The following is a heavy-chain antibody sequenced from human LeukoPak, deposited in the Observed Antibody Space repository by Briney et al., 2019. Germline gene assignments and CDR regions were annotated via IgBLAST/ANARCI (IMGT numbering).Heavy chain of an antibody. CDR1: GYTFTGYY. CDR2: INPSSGGT. J-gene: IGHJ4*02. CDR3: ARVHGVVAGDP. Sequence: ASVKVSCKASGYTFTGYYMYWVRQAPGQGLEWMGWINPSSGGTNYAQKFQGRVTMTRDTSISTAYMELSRLRSDDTAVYYCARVHGVVAGDPWGQGTLVTVSS. V-gene: IGHV1-2*02. D-gene: IGHD2-15*01.